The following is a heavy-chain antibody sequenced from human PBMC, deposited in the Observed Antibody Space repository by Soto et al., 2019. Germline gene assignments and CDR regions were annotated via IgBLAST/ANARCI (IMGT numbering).Heavy chain of an antibody. CDR2: ISTYNGDT. D-gene: IGHD2-15*01. Sequence: QVQLVQSGAEVRKPGASVKVSCKASGYTFSTSGMSWLRQAPGQGLEWMGWISTYNGDTNDAPKFQDRVTMTSHTSTRTVYMELRSLRSDDTAVYYCARAGAAPYYYSGMDVWGQGTRVTVSS. J-gene: IGHJ6*02. V-gene: IGHV1-18*01. CDR1: GYTFSTSG. CDR3: ARAGAAPYYYSGMDV.